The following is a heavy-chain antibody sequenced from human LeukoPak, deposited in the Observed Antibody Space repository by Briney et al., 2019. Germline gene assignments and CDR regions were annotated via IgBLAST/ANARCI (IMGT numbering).Heavy chain of an antibody. CDR1: GGSISSSSYY. D-gene: IGHD2-15*01. CDR2: IYYSGST. Sequence: SETLSLTCTVSGGSISSSSYYWGWIRQPPGKGLEWIGSIYYSGSTYYNPSLKSRVTISVDTSKNQFSLKLSSVTAADTAVYYCARDRYCSGRSCYGPPDYWGQGVLVTVSS. J-gene: IGHJ4*02. V-gene: IGHV4-39*07. CDR3: ARDRYCSGRSCYGPPDY.